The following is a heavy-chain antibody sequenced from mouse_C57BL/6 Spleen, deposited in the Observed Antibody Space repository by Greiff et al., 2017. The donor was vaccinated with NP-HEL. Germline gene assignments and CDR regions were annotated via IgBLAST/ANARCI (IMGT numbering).Heavy chain of an antibody. CDR1: GYTFTSYW. J-gene: IGHJ2*01. CDR2: IDPNSGGT. V-gene: IGHV1-72*01. CDR3: ARSFITTVVAHFDY. D-gene: IGHD1-1*01. Sequence: QVQLQQSGAELVKPGASVKLSCKASGYTFTSYWMHWVKQRPGRGLEWIGWIDPNSGGTKYNEKFKSKATLTVDKPSSTAYMQLSSLKSEDSAVYYCARSFITTVVAHFDYWGQGTTLTVSS.